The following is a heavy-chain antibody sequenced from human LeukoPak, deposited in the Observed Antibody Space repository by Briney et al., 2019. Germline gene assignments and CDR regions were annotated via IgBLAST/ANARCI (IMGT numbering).Heavy chain of an antibody. Sequence: GGSLRLSCAASGFTFSSYSMNWVRQAPGKGLEWVSYISSSSSTIYYADSVKGRFTISRDNAKNSLYLQMNSLRAEDTAVYYCARSDYSSSSYYYYYMDVWGKGTTVTVSS. CDR1: GFTFSSYS. CDR2: ISSSSSTI. V-gene: IGHV3-48*01. CDR3: ARSDYSSSSYYYYYMDV. D-gene: IGHD6-6*01. J-gene: IGHJ6*03.